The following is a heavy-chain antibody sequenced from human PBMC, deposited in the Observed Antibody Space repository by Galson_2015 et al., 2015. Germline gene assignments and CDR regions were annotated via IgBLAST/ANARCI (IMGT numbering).Heavy chain of an antibody. CDR1: GFTFSSYD. V-gene: IGHV3-48*03. J-gene: IGHJ4*02. CDR3: ARNLALARDY. Sequence: SLRLSCAASGFTFSSYDMNWVRQAPGKGLEWISYISSSGGTMYYTDSVKGRFTIARDNAKNSLYLQMNSLRAEDTAVYYCARNLALARDYWGQGTLVIVSS. CDR2: ISSSGGTM.